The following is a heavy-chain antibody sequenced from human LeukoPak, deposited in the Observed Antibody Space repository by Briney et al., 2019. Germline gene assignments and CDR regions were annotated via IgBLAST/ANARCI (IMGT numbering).Heavy chain of an antibody. J-gene: IGHJ4*02. Sequence: GRSLRLSCAASGFTFSTYGMHWVRQAPGKGLEWVAVIWYDGSEKYYADSVKGRFTISRDNSKKTLYLQMNSLRAEDTALYYCAKILLSSSWYYFDYWGQGTLVTVSS. V-gene: IGHV3-33*06. CDR2: IWYDGSEK. CDR1: GFTFSTYG. CDR3: AKILLSSSWYYFDY. D-gene: IGHD6-13*01.